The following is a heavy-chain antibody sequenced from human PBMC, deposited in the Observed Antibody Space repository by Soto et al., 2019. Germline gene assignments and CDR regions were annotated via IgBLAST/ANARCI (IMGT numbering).Heavy chain of an antibody. CDR1: GGSIRGYY. CDR3: VRASMPKAHFDS. V-gene: IGHV4-4*07. Sequence: QMQLQESGPGLVKPSETLSLTCTVSGGSIRGYYWSWIRQSAGMRLEWIGRMHTSGSTNYNPSLESRVTISVDMSKNQISLKLTSVTAADTALYYCVRASMPKAHFDSWGQGTLVTGSA. CDR2: MHTSGST. J-gene: IGHJ4*02. D-gene: IGHD2-2*01.